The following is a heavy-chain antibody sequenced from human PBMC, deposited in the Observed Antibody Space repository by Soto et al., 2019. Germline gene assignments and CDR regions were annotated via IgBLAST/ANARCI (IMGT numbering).Heavy chain of an antibody. CDR3: ARRERAAGTDRWFDP. V-gene: IGHV4-39*01. D-gene: IGHD6-13*01. CDR1: GGYISSSSFH. Sequence: SETLSLTCTVSGGYISSSSFHWGWIHQPPGKGLEWIGSIYYSGSTYYSPSLKSRVTISVDTSKNQFSLKLSSVTAADTAVSYCARRERAAGTDRWFDPWGQGTLVTVSS. CDR2: IYYSGST. J-gene: IGHJ5*02.